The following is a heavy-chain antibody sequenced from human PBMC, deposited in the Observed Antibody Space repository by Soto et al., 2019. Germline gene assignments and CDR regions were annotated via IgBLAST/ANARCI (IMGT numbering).Heavy chain of an antibody. Sequence: ASVKVSCKASGYTFTSYGISWVRQAPGQGLEWMGWISAYNGNTNYAQKLQGRVTMTTDTSTSTAYMELRSLRSDDTAVYYCARDLWAITMVRGVIIKSRFFDYWGQGTLVTVSS. CDR1: GYTFTSYG. CDR3: ARDLWAITMVRGVIIKSRFFDY. CDR2: ISAYNGNT. V-gene: IGHV1-18*01. J-gene: IGHJ4*02. D-gene: IGHD3-10*01.